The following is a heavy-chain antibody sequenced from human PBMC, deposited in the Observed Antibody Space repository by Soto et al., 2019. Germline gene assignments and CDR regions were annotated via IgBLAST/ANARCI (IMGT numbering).Heavy chain of an antibody. J-gene: IGHJ4*02. V-gene: IGHV1-18*01. CDR1: GYTFTSYG. D-gene: IGHD1-26*01. CDR2: ISAYNGKT. CDR3: ARDDAVGLFDY. Sequence: QVQLVQSGAEVKKPGDSVKVSCKASGYTFTSYGISWVRQDPGQGLEWMGWISAYNGKTNYAQKLQGRVTITTDTSTSTAYMELRRLRSDDTAGYYCARDDAVGLFDYWGKGTLVTVSS.